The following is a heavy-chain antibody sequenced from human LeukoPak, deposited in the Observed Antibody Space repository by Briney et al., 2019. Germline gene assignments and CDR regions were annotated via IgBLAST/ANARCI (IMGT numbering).Heavy chain of an antibody. CDR2: IYTSGST. J-gene: IGHJ6*03. D-gene: IGHD1-26*01. CDR1: GGSISSGSYY. Sequence: SETLSLTCTVSGGSISSGSYYWSWIRPRAGKGLEWIGRIYTSGSTNYIPSLTSRVTISVDTSKIQFSLKLSSVTAAGTAVYYWGRQPEWEPGNYYQYYYMDVWGKGTTVTVSS. V-gene: IGHV4-61*02. CDR3: GRQPEWEPGNYYQYYYMDV.